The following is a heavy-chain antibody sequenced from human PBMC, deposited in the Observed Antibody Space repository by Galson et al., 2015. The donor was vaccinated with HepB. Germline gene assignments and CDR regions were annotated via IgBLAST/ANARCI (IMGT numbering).Heavy chain of an antibody. CDR2: INPSGGST. CDR3: ARGDILTGYKHYYYYYMDV. Sequence: SVKVSCKASGYTFTSYYMHWVRQAPGQGLEWMGIINPSGGSTSYAQKFQGRVTMTRDTSTSTVYMELSSLRSEDTAVYYCARGDILTGYKHYYYYYMDVWGKGTTVTVSS. D-gene: IGHD3-9*01. V-gene: IGHV1-46*01. CDR1: GYTFTSYY. J-gene: IGHJ6*03.